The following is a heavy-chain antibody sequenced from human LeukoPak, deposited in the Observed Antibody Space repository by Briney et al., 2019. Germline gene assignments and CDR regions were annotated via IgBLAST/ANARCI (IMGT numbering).Heavy chain of an antibody. V-gene: IGHV3-64*01. J-gene: IGHJ5*01. CDR1: RFTFSSYA. CDR2: ISSNGGST. D-gene: IGHD6-19*01. CDR3: ARAEYSSGWYDC. Sequence: GGSLRLSCAASRFTFSSYAMHWVRQAPGKGLEYVSAISSNGGSTYYANSVKGRFTISRDNSKNTLYLQMGSLRAEDMAVYYCARAEYSSGWYDCWGQGTPVTVSS.